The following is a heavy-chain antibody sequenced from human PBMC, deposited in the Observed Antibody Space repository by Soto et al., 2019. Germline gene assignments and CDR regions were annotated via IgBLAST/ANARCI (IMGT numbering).Heavy chain of an antibody. CDR2: IYPGDSDT. D-gene: IGHD6-19*01. V-gene: IGHV5-51*01. CDR3: ARHLGYTSGWDYFDY. Sequence: PGESLKISCKASGYIFTSYWIAWVRQMPGKGLEWMGVIYPGDSDTRYSPSFQGQVTISADKSIDTAYLQWSSLKASDTAIYYCARHLGYTSGWDYFDYWGQGALVTVSS. J-gene: IGHJ4*02. CDR1: GYIFTSYW.